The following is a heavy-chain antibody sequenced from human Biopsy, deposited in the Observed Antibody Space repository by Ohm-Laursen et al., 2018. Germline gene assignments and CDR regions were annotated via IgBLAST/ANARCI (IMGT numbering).Heavy chain of an antibody. J-gene: IGHJ6*02. CDR3: ARDETGSSVFGPYYYGMDV. Sequence: ASVKVSCKASGYSFTKYYINWVRQAPGQGLEWMGIINPTGGTTSYAEKFQGRVTLTRDTSTGTVYLELNSLIYEDTALYYCARDETGSSVFGPYYYGMDVWGQGTTVTVSS. CDR2: INPTGGTT. V-gene: IGHV1-46*01. D-gene: IGHD3-9*01. CDR1: GYSFTKYY.